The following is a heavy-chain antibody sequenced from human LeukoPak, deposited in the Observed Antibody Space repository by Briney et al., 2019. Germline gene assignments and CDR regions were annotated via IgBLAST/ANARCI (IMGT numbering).Heavy chain of an antibody. CDR2: VSGTAKNT. CDR3: AKSHRGGLRFMVGFFYMDV. Sequence: GGSLRLSCTASGFTFDNYAMSWVRQAPGQGLEWVSAVSGTAKNTYYADSVKGRFTTSRVNSNNTVYLQMKSLRAEDTAVYYCAKSHRGGLRFMVGFFYMDVWGSGTTVAVSS. J-gene: IGHJ6*03. CDR1: GFTFDNYA. D-gene: IGHD3-3*01. V-gene: IGHV3-23*01.